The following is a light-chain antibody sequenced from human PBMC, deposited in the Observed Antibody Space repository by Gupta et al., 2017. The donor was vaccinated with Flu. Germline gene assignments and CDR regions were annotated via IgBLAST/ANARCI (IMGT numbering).Light chain of an antibody. CDR2: NDN. J-gene: IGLJ2*01. CDR1: SSNIGSNT. CDR3: AAWDDSLGGRI. V-gene: IGLV1-44*01. Sequence: SVLTQPPSASGTPGQRVTISCSGSSSNIGSNTVHWYQHLPGTAPKLLIYNDNQRPSGVPDRFSGSKSGTSASLAISGLQAEDEADYYCAAWDDSLGGRIFGGGTRLTAL.